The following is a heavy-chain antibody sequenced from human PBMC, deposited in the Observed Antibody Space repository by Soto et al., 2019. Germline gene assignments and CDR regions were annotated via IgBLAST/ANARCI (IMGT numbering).Heavy chain of an antibody. V-gene: IGHV3-48*01. J-gene: IGHJ4*02. CDR2: ISSSGNTI. Sequence: PGGSMRLSCAASGFTFSDYSMNWVRQAPGKGLEWLSYISSSGNTIYNAESVKGRFTISRDNAKNSLYLQMNSLKTEDTAVYYCVRATYFSDSSGYTRCFDYWGQGTLVTVSS. CDR3: VRATYFSDSSGYTRCFDY. CDR1: GFTFSDYS. D-gene: IGHD3-22*01.